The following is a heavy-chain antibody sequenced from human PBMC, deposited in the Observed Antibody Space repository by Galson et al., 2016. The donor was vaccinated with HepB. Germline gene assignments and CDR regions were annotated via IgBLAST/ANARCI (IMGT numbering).Heavy chain of an antibody. CDR2: IYSACGT. V-gene: IGHV3-53*01. D-gene: IGHD1-26*01. Sequence: SLRLSCAASGFTVSSNYMSWVRQAPGKGLEWVSVIYSACGTFYADSVKGRFSISRDNSKNTVYLQMNSLRAEDTAVYYCARDGEWEPDYGMDVWGQGTTVTVSS. CDR1: GFTVSSNY. CDR3: ARDGEWEPDYGMDV. J-gene: IGHJ6*02.